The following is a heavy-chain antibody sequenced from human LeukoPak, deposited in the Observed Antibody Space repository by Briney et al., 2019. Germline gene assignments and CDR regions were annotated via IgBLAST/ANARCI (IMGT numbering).Heavy chain of an antibody. CDR1: GGSFSGYY. CDR2: INHSGST. D-gene: IGHD6-13*01. V-gene: IGHV4-34*01. CDR3: ARGRVSSSSWYSTYCYYFYMDV. J-gene: IGHJ6*03. Sequence: SETLSLTCAVYGGSFSGYYWSWIRQPPGKGLEWIGEINHSGSTNYNPSLKSRVTIAVDTSKNHFSLELSSVTAADTAVYFCARGRVSSSSWYSTYCYYFYMDVWGKGTTVTVSS.